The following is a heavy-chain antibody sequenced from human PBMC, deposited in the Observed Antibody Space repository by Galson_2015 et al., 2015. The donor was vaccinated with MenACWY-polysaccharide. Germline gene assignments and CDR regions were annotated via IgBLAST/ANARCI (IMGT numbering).Heavy chain of an antibody. D-gene: IGHD1-14*01. J-gene: IGHJ4*02. Sequence: SLRLSCAASGFTFRSYEMNWVRQAPGKGLEWVSYISPTGSTIYYADSVKGRITISRDNAKNSLYLQMNSLRAEDTAVYYCARTGTSLAGSYIDYWGQGTLVTVSS. CDR2: ISPTGSTI. CDR3: ARTGTSLAGSYIDY. V-gene: IGHV3-48*03. CDR1: GFTFRSYE.